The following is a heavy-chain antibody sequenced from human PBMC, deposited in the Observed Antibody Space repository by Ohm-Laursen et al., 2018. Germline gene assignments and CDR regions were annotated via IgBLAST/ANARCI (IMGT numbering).Heavy chain of an antibody. CDR1: GFTFSSYA. J-gene: IGHJ6*02. CDR3: ARGYSGYDLPNYYYGMDV. D-gene: IGHD5-12*01. Sequence: SLRLSCSASGFTFSSYAMSWVRQAPGKGLEWVSAISGSGGSTYYADSVKGRFTIPRDNSKNTLYLQMNSLRAEDTAVYYCARGYSGYDLPNYYYGMDVWGQGTTVTVSS. CDR2: ISGSGGST. V-gene: IGHV3-23*01.